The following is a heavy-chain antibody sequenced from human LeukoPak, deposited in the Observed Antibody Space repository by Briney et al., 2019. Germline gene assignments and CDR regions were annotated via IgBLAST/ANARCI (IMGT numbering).Heavy chain of an antibody. CDR3: ARDLTAVADPDY. Sequence: GASVKVSCKASGYTFTGYYMHWVRQAPGQGLEWMGWINPNSGGTNYAQKIPGRVNMTRDTYISTAYMELSRLRSDDTAVYYCARDLTAVADPDYWGQGTLVTVSS. J-gene: IGHJ4*02. V-gene: IGHV1-2*02. CDR2: INPNSGGT. D-gene: IGHD6-19*01. CDR1: GYTFTGYY.